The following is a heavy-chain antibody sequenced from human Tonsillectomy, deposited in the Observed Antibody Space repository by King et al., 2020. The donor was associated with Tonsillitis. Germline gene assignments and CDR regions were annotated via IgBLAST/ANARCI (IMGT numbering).Heavy chain of an antibody. CDR3: ARLYGSGSYSRGESWFDP. Sequence: QLVQSGAEVKKPGESLRISCKGSGYSFTSYWISWVRQMPGKGLEWMGRIDPSDSYTNYSPSFQGHVTISADKSISTAYLQWCSLKASDTAMYYCARLYGSGSYSRGESWFDPWGQGTLVTVSS. CDR1: GYSFTSYW. V-gene: IGHV5-10-1*01. CDR2: IDPSDSYT. D-gene: IGHD3-10*01. J-gene: IGHJ5*02.